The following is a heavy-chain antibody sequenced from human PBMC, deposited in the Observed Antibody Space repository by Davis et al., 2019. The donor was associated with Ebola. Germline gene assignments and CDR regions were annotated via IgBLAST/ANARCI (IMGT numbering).Heavy chain of an antibody. CDR1: GFTLSSYA. D-gene: IGHD6-13*01. Sequence: PGGALKLPSAASGFTLSSYAMSRVRQAPGRGLEWGLAISGSGGSTYYADSVRGRFTISRDNSKNTLYLQMNSLRAEDAAVYYCAKGPRAGKQQLVLYYYGMDVWGQGTTVTVSS. CDR2: ISGSGGST. CDR3: AKGPRAGKQQLVLYYYGMDV. V-gene: IGHV3-23*01. J-gene: IGHJ6*02.